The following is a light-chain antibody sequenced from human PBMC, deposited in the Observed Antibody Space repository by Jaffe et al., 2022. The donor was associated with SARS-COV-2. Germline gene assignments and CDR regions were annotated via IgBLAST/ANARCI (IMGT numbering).Light chain of an antibody. CDR1: SSDVGGYDY. CDR2: EVI. Sequence: QSALTQPPSASGSPGQSVTISCTGTSSDVGGYDYVSWYQQHPGKAPKLIIYEVIKRPSGVPDRFSGFKSGNTASLTVSGLQPEDEADYYCSSYGGISNLVFGGGTKLTVL. J-gene: IGLJ2*01. V-gene: IGLV2-8*01. CDR3: SSYGGISNLV.